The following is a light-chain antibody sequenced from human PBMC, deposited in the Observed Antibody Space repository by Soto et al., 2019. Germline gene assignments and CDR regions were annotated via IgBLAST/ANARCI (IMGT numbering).Light chain of an antibody. CDR3: CPYAGSYTSLYV. Sequence: QSALTQPRSVSGSPGQSVTISCTGTSSDVGGYNYVSWYQQHPGKAPKLMIYDVSKRPSGVPDRFSGSKSGNTASLTISGLQAEDEADYYCCPYAGSYTSLYVFGTGTKLTVL. CDR1: SSDVGGYNY. V-gene: IGLV2-11*01. J-gene: IGLJ1*01. CDR2: DVS.